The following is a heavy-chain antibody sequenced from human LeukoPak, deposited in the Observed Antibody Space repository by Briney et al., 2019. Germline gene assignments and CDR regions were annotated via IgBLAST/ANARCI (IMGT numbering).Heavy chain of an antibody. CDR1: GGSFSSYY. CDR2: IYYSGST. D-gene: IGHD3-22*01. Sequence: SETLSLTCAVYGGSFSSYYWGWIRQPPGKGLEWIGSIYYSGSTSYNPSLKSRVTISVDTSKNQFSLKLSSVTAADTAVYYCARGVTLIVVVIHDWYFDLWGRGTVFTVSS. V-gene: IGHV4-39*01. J-gene: IGHJ2*01. CDR3: ARGVTLIVVVIHDWYFDL.